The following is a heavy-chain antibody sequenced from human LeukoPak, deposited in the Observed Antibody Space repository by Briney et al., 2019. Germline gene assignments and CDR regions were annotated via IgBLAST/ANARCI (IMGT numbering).Heavy chain of an antibody. CDR3: AREAGTTVTTFSLGWFDP. D-gene: IGHD4-17*01. J-gene: IGHJ5*02. Sequence: SETLSLTCTVSGGSISSYYWSWIRQPPGKGLEWIGYIYYSGSTNYNPSLKSRVTISVDTSKNQFSLKLSSVTAADTAVYYCAREAGTTVTTFSLGWFDPWGQGTLVTVSS. CDR2: IYYSGST. CDR1: GGSISSYY. V-gene: IGHV4-59*12.